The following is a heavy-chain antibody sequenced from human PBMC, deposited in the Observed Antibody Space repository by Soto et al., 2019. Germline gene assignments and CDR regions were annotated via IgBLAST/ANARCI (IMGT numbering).Heavy chain of an antibody. CDR2: ISGSGGST. CDR1: GFTFSSYA. J-gene: IGHJ4*02. Sequence: GSLRLSCAASGFTFSSYAMSWVRQAPGKGLEWVSAISGSGGSTHYADSVKGRFTISRDNSKNTLYLQMNSLRAEDTAVYYCAKWXGITGTTYLGEEYYFDYWGQGTLVTVSS. V-gene: IGHV3-23*01. D-gene: IGHD1-7*01. CDR3: AKWXGITGTTYLGEEYYFDY.